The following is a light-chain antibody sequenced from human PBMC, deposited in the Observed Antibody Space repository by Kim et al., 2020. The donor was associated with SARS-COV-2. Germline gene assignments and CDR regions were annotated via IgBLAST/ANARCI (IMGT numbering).Light chain of an antibody. Sequence: QSAPTQPASVSGSPGQSITISCTGTSSDVGAYNYVSWYQQHPGKAPKLMIFDVTKRPSGVSNRFSGSKSGNTASLTISGLQAEDEADYYCDSYTSSNTLVFGGGTQLTVL. V-gene: IGLV2-14*01. J-gene: IGLJ3*02. CDR1: SSDVGAYNY. CDR2: DVT. CDR3: DSYTSSNTLV.